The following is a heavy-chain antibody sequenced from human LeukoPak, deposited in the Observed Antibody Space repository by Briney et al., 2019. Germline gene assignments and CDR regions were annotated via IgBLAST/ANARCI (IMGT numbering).Heavy chain of an antibody. D-gene: IGHD3-16*02. CDR3: AGRGLRLGELSFDY. CDR2: IISIFGTA. Sequence: ASVKVSCKASGYTFTSYGISWVRQAPGQGLEWMGGIISIFGTANYAQKFQGRVTITADESTSTAYMELSSLRSEDTAVYYCAGRGLRLGELSFDYWGQGTLVTVSS. V-gene: IGHV1-69*13. J-gene: IGHJ4*02. CDR1: GYTFTSYG.